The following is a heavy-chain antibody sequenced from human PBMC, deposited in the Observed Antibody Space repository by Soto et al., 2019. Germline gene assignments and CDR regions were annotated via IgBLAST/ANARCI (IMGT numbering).Heavy chain of an antibody. Sequence: QLQLQESGPGLVKPSETLSLTCTVSGGSISSSSYYWGWIRQPPGKGLEWIGSIYYSGSTYYNPSLTSRVPISVDTSKNQFSLKLSSVTAADTAVYYCAYTPSAYSSSWYPFDYWGQGTLVTVSS. CDR3: AYTPSAYSSSWYPFDY. CDR2: IYYSGST. J-gene: IGHJ4*02. D-gene: IGHD6-13*01. CDR1: GGSISSSSYY. V-gene: IGHV4-39*01.